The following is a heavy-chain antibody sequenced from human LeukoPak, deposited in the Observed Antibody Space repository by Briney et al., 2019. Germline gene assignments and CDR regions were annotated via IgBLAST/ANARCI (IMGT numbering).Heavy chain of an antibody. CDR3: ARDSVEWYIFDY. CDR2: TNRDGSST. J-gene: IGHJ4*02. CDR1: GFTFSSYW. Sequence: GGSLRLSCAASGFTFSSYWMHWVRQAPGKGPAGVARTNRDGSSTAYADSVKGRFTISKDNAKNTLYLLMNSLRAEDTAVYYCARDSVEWYIFDYWGQGTLVTVSS. V-gene: IGHV3-74*01. D-gene: IGHD3-3*01.